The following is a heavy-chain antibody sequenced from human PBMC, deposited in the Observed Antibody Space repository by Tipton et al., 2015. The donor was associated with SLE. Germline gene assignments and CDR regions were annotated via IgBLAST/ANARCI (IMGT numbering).Heavy chain of an antibody. CDR3: ARVRSGIVVVVAVTYAFDI. D-gene: IGHD2-15*01. V-gene: IGHV4-39*06. CDR1: GGSISSSSYY. J-gene: IGHJ3*02. CDR2: IYYSGST. Sequence: TLSLTCTVSGGSISSSSYYWGWIRQPPGKGLEWIGSIYYSGSTYYNPSLKSRVTISVDTSKNQFALKLSSVTAADPAVYYCARVRSGIVVVVAVTYAFDICGQGTMVAVSS.